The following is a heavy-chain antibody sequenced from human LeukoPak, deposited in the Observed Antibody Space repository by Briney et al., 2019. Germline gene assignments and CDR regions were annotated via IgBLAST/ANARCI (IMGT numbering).Heavy chain of an antibody. Sequence: SDTLSLTCTVSGGSFSSYYWSWIRQPPGKGLEWIGYIYYSGSTNYNPSLKSRITISVDTSKNQFSLKLSSVTAADTAVYYCASWPNCSGGSCYYYYGMDVWGKGTTVTVSS. D-gene: IGHD2-15*01. V-gene: IGHV4-59*07. J-gene: IGHJ6*04. CDR3: ASWPNCSGGSCYYYYGMDV. CDR2: IYYSGST. CDR1: GGSFSSYY.